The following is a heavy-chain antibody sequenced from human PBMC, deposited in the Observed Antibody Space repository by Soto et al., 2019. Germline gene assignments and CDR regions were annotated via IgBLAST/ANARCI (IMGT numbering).Heavy chain of an antibody. CDR3: ASAFGSEYYDSRSWYSAX. V-gene: IGHV5-51*01. CDR1: GYKFIDYW. Sequence: PGEALKISWQGSGYKFIDYWIGWVRQVPGNGVELMGIIYPGDFDIKYCPSFQGQGTISADKYITTVYLQWSSLKASDTGIYYCASAFGSEYYDSRSWYSAXWGQGTQFTVSX. CDR2: IYPGDFDI. J-gene: IGHJ4*02. D-gene: IGHD3-22*01.